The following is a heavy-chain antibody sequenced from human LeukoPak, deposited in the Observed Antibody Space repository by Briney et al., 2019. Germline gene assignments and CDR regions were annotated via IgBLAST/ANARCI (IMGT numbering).Heavy chain of an antibody. D-gene: IGHD2-2*01. CDR3: ARLQPLVIPAAKLGFDY. Sequence: GGSLRLSCAASGFTFSNYGMGWVRQTPGKGLEWLSSVGGSGANTYYADSVKGRFTISRDNSRDRIYLQMNSLRTDDTAVYYCARLQPLVIPAAKLGFDYWGQGTLVTVSS. CDR2: VGGSGANT. V-gene: IGHV3-23*01. CDR1: GFTFSNYG. J-gene: IGHJ4*02.